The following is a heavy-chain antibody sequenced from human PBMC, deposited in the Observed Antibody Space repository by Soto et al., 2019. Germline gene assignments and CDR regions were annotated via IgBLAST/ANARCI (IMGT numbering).Heavy chain of an antibody. D-gene: IGHD2-21*02. CDR3: VRTARQGAVAPHWFDR. CDR1: GASIRSTDYY. Sequence: TLSLTCAVSGASIRSTDYYWSWIRQAPGKGLEWIGYVYYTGSTYYNPSLMSRLTISVDTSKNQFSLKLTSVTAAETAVYYCVRTARQGAVAPHWFDRWGQGTQVTVSS. V-gene: IGHV4-30-4*01. J-gene: IGHJ5*02. CDR2: VYYTGST.